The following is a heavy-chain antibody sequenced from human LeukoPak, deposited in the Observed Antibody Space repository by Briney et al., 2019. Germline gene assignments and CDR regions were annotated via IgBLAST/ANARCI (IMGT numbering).Heavy chain of an antibody. J-gene: IGHJ6*02. CDR3: ARDRDVPAIGMDV. CDR2: ISSSSSYM. Sequence: PGGSLRLSCAASGFTFSSYTMNWVRQAPGKGLEWVSSISSSSSYMYYADSVKGRFTISRDNAKNSLHLQMNSLRAEDTAVYYCARDRDVPAIGMDVWGQGTTVTVSS. V-gene: IGHV3-21*06. CDR1: GFTFSSYT.